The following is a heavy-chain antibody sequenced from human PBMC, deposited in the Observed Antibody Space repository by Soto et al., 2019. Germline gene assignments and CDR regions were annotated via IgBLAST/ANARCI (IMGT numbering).Heavy chain of an antibody. Sequence: PSETLSLTCPVSGCSISSYYWSWIRQPAGKGLEWIGRIYSSGSTNYNPSFKSRVTMSVDTSNNQFSLKLSSVTAADTAVYYCARSGGSFNFDYWGQGTLVTVSS. CDR3: ARSGGSFNFDY. D-gene: IGHD1-26*01. V-gene: IGHV4-4*07. CDR1: GCSISSYY. J-gene: IGHJ4*02. CDR2: IYSSGST.